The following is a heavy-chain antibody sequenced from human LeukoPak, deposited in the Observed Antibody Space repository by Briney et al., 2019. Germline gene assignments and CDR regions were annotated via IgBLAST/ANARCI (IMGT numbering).Heavy chain of an antibody. J-gene: IGHJ6*02. V-gene: IGHV4-59*01. CDR3: ARESYYYGSGSYYPQYYGMDV. Sequence: SETLSLTCTVSGGSISSYYWSWIRQPPGKGLEWIGYIYYSGSTNYNPSLKSRVTISVDTSKNQFSLKLSSVTAADTAVYYCARESYYYGSGSYYPQYYGMDVWGQGTTVTVSS. CDR1: GGSISSYY. CDR2: IYYSGST. D-gene: IGHD3-10*01.